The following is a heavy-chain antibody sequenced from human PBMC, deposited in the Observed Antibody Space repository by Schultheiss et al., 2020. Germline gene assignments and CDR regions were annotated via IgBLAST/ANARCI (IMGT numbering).Heavy chain of an antibody. Sequence: WGSLRLSCAASGFTFSTYSMNWVRQAPGKGLEWVSSISGSSSYIYYADSVKGRFTISRDNAKNSLYLQTSSLRAEDTAVYYCARTGVAVDCWGQGTLVTVSS. CDR3: ARTGVAVDC. V-gene: IGHV3-21*01. D-gene: IGHD3-3*01. CDR2: ISGSSSYI. J-gene: IGHJ4*02. CDR1: GFTFSTYS.